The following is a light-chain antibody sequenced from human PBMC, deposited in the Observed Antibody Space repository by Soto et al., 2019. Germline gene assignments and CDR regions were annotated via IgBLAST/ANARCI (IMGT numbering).Light chain of an antibody. Sequence: VVTQSPSASASLGASVKLTCTLSSGHSSYAIAWHQQQPEKGPRYLMKLNSDGSHSKGDGIPDRFSGSSSGAERYLTISSLQSEDEADYYCQTWGTGIPWVFGGGTKLTVL. V-gene: IGLV4-69*02. J-gene: IGLJ3*02. CDR3: QTWGTGIPWV. CDR1: SGHSSYA. CDR2: LNSDGSH.